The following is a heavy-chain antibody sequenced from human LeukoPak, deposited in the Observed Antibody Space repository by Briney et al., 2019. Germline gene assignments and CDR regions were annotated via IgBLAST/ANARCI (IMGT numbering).Heavy chain of an antibody. V-gene: IGHV1-69*13. CDR3: ARAGYYGSGSYRALLDY. J-gene: IGHJ4*02. Sequence: ASVKVSCKASGGTFSSYAIIWVRQAPGQGLEWMGGIIPIFGTANYAQKFQGRVTITADESTSTAYMELSSLRSEDTAVYYCARAGYYGSGSYRALLDYWGQGTLVTVSS. CDR2: IIPIFGTA. D-gene: IGHD3-10*01. CDR1: GGTFSSYA.